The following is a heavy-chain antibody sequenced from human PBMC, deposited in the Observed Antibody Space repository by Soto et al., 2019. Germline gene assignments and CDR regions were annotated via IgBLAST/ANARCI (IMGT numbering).Heavy chain of an antibody. CDR3: ARGHSTDCSNGVCSFFYNHEMDV. CDR2: INPKSGGT. V-gene: IGHV1-2*04. Sequence: ASVKVSCKASGYSFSDYHIHWVRQAPGQGLEWLGRINPKSGGTSSAQKFQGWVTMTRDTSISTAYMELTRLRSDDTALYFCARGHSTDCSNGVCSFFYNHEMDVWGQGTTVTVSS. CDR1: GYSFSDYH. J-gene: IGHJ6*02. D-gene: IGHD2-8*01.